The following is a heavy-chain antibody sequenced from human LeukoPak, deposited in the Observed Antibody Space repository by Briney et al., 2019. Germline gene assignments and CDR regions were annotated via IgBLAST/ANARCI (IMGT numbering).Heavy chain of an antibody. CDR2: ISYDGSNK. J-gene: IGHJ4*02. V-gene: IGHV3-30*18. CDR3: AKIGGLRGGY. Sequence: GGSLRLSCAASGFTFDDYAMHWVRQAPGKGLEWVAVISYDGSNKYYADSVKGRFTISRDNSKNTLYLQMNSLRAEDTAVYYCAKIGGLRGGYWGQGTLVTVSS. CDR1: GFTFDDYA. D-gene: IGHD3-10*01.